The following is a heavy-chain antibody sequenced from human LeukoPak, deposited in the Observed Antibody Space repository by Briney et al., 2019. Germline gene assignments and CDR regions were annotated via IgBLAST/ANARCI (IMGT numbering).Heavy chain of an antibody. CDR1: GGTFSNYG. D-gene: IGHD2-8*01. V-gene: IGHV1-69*13. CDR2: IIPIFGTT. CDR3: ARRYCTNGVCYHDRGAFDI. J-gene: IGHJ3*02. Sequence: ASVKVSCKASGGTFSNYGINWVRQAPGQGLEWMGGIIPIFGTTNYAQKLQGRVTISADEFTSTAYMELSSLRSEDTAVYYCARRYCTNGVCYHDRGAFDIWGQGTMVTVSP.